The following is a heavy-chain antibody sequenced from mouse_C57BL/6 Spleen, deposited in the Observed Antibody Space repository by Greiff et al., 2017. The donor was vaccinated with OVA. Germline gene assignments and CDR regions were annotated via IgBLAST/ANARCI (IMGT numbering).Heavy chain of an antibody. V-gene: IGHV1-81*01. CDR2: IYPRSGNT. J-gene: IGHJ2*01. D-gene: IGHD3-2*02. CDR3: ARGGSGYVGY. CDR1: GYTFTSYG. Sequence: VQLVESGAELARPGASVKLSCKASGYTFTSYGISWVKQRTGQGLEWIGEIYPRSGNTYYNEKFKCKATLTADKSSSTAYMELRSLTSEDSAVYFCARGGSGYVGYWGQGTTLTVSS.